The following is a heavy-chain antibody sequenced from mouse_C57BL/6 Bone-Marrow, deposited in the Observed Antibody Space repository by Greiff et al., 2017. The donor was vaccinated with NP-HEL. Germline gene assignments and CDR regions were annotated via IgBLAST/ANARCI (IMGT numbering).Heavy chain of an antibody. CDR3: ARQNYYGSTPFDY. Sequence: EVKLMESGGDLVKPGGSLKLSCAASGFTFTSYGMSWVRQTPDKRLEWVATISSGGSYTYYPDSVKGRITISRDNAKNTLYLQMSSLKSEDTAMYYCARQNYYGSTPFDYWGQGTTLTVSS. CDR1: GFTFTSYG. D-gene: IGHD1-1*01. V-gene: IGHV5-6*01. CDR2: ISSGGSYT. J-gene: IGHJ2*01.